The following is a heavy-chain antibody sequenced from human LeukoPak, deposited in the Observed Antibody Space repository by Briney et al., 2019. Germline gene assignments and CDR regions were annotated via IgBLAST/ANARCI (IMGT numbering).Heavy chain of an antibody. V-gene: IGHV4-61*01. J-gene: IGHJ5*02. CDR2: IYYSGSS. Sequence: SETLSLTCTVSGGSVSSGSYYWSWIRQPPGKALEWIGYIYYSGSSDYNPSLKSRATISIDTSKNQFSLKLSLVTAADTAVYYCARGNWNDLNWFDPWGQGTLVTVSS. D-gene: IGHD1-1*01. CDR3: ARGNWNDLNWFDP. CDR1: GGSVSSGSYY.